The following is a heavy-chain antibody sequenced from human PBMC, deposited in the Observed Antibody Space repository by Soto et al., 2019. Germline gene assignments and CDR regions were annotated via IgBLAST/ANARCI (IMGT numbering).Heavy chain of an antibody. CDR1: GFTFSSYE. Sequence: EVQLVESGGGLVQPGGSLRLSCAASGFTFSSYEMNWVRQAPGKGLEWVSYTSSSGSTIYYADSVKGRFTISRDNAKNSLYLQMNSLRAEDTAVYYCARDRTGLTAARPDYFDYWGQGTLVTVSS. D-gene: IGHD6-6*01. CDR3: ARDRTGLTAARPDYFDY. CDR2: TSSSGSTI. V-gene: IGHV3-48*03. J-gene: IGHJ4*02.